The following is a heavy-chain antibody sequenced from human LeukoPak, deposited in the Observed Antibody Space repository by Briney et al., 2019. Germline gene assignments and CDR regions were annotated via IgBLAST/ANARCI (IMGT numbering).Heavy chain of an antibody. CDR2: IYYSGST. CDR3: ARVDSSSWYFFDY. Sequence: PSETLSLTCSVSGGSISSRSYYWGWIRQPPGKGLEWIGSIYYSGSTYYNPSLKSRVTISVDTSKNQFSLKLSSVTAADTAVYYCARVDSSSWYFFDYWGQGTLVTVSS. CDR1: GGSISSRSYY. V-gene: IGHV4-39*07. J-gene: IGHJ4*02. D-gene: IGHD6-13*01.